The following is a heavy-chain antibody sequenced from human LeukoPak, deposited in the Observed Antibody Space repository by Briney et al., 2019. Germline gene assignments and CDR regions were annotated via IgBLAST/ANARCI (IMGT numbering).Heavy chain of an antibody. J-gene: IGHJ4*02. D-gene: IGHD3-22*01. V-gene: IGHV4-4*07. CDR1: GGSISSYY. Sequence: SETLSLTCTVSGGSISSYYWSWIRQPAGKGLEWIGRIYTSGSTNYNPSLKSRVTMSVDTSKNQFSLKLSSVTAADTAVYYCARGLEPYYDSSGYYAYWGQGTLVTVSS. CDR2: IYTSGST. CDR3: ARGLEPYYDSSGYYAY.